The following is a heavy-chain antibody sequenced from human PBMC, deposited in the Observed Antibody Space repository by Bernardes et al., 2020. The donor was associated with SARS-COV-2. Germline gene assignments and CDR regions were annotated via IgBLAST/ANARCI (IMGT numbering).Heavy chain of an antibody. Sequence: SETLSVRCTVSGGSISTYYWSWMRQPPGKGLEWIGYGFYTGSTNCNPSLKSRVTISVDTSKNHFSLKLSSVTAADAAVYYCAREGLHYYDSSGYSNYAFDIWGQGTMVTVSS. J-gene: IGHJ3*02. CDR2: GFYTGST. V-gene: IGHV4-59*01. CDR3: AREGLHYYDSSGYSNYAFDI. D-gene: IGHD3-22*01. CDR1: GGSISTYY.